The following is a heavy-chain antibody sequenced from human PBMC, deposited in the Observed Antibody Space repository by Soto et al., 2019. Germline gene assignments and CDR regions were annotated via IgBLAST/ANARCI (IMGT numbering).Heavy chain of an antibody. J-gene: IGHJ4*02. CDR2: INHSGST. D-gene: IGHD6-13*01. CDR1: GGSISGSSYY. CDR3: ARTAPRLYSSSWSDY. V-gene: IGHV4-39*07. Sequence: SETLSLTCTVSGGSISGSSYYWGCIRQPPGKGLEWIGNINHSGSTYYNPSLKSRVTISVDTSKNQFSLKLSSVTAADTAVYYCARTAPRLYSSSWSDYWGQGTLVTVSS.